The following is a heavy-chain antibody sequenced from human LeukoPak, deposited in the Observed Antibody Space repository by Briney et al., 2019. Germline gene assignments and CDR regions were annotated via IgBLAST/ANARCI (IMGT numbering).Heavy chain of an antibody. CDR1: GYTFTSYY. V-gene: IGHV1-46*01. Sequence: ASVKVSCKASGYTFTSYYMHWVRQAPGQGLEWMGVINPSGGSTSYAHKFQGRVTMIRDMSTSTVYMELSSLRSEDTAVYYCARDAPPDYWGQGTLVTVSS. CDR3: ARDAPPDY. CDR2: INPSGGST. J-gene: IGHJ4*02.